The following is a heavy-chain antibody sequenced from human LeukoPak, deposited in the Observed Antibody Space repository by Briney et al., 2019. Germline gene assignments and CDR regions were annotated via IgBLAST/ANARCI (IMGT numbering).Heavy chain of an antibody. Sequence: ASVKVSCKASGGTFSSYAISWVRQAPGQGLEWMGWINPNSGGTNYAQKFQGRVTMTRDTSISTAYMELSRLRSDDTAVYYCARDRGATKRYNWFDPWGQGTLVTVSS. CDR3: ARDRGATKRYNWFDP. J-gene: IGHJ5*02. CDR2: INPNSGGT. V-gene: IGHV1-2*02. D-gene: IGHD1-26*01. CDR1: GGTFSSYA.